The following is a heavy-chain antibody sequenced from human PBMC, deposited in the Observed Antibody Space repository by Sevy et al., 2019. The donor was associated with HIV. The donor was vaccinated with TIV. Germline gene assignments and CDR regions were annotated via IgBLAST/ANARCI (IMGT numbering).Heavy chain of an antibody. D-gene: IGHD6-13*01. CDR2: NGGSGGNS. CDR1: GFTLRNYA. CDR3: AKVPDSSSWYDQFFFDS. V-gene: IGHV3-23*01. J-gene: IGHJ4*02. Sequence: GGSLRLSCAASGFTLRNYAMSWVRQAPGKGLEWVSGNGGSGGNSYYADSVKGRFTISRDNSKNTPYLQMNHRRAEDTAVYYCAKVPDSSSWYDQFFFDSWGQGTLVTVSS.